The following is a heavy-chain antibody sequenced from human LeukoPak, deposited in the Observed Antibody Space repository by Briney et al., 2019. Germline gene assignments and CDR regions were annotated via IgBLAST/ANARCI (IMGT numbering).Heavy chain of an antibody. V-gene: IGHV3-53*01. D-gene: IGHD5-18*01. Sequence: GGSLRLSCAASGFTVGSNYMSWVRQAPGKGLEWVSVIYSGGSTYYADSVKGRFTISRDNSKNTLYLQMNSLRAEDTAVYYCASLVDTAMGDYFDYWGQGTLVTVSS. CDR2: IYSGGST. J-gene: IGHJ4*02. CDR1: GFTVGSNY. CDR3: ASLVDTAMGDYFDY.